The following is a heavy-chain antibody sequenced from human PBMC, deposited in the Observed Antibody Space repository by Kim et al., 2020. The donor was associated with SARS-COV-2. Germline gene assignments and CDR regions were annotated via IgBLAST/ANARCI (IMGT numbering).Heavy chain of an antibody. CDR2: IMQDGRDK. V-gene: IGHV3-7*01. CDR3: ARVKTGTTPLFDS. J-gene: IGHJ5*01. CDR1: GFTFEHYY. D-gene: IGHD1-1*01. Sequence: GGSLRLSCAASGFTFEHYYMSWVRQAPGKGLEWVANIMQDGRDKFYVDSVKGRFTISRDNAKSSLYLQLNSLRVEDPAIYYCARVKTGTTPLFDSWGLGT.